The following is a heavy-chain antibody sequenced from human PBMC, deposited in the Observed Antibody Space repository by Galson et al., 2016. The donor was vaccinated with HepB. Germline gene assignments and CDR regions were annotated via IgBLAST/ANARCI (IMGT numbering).Heavy chain of an antibody. D-gene: IGHD4-17*01. CDR1: GGILRSSV. V-gene: IGHV1-69*13. J-gene: IGHJ6*02. Sequence: SVKVSCKASGGILRSSVISWVRQAPGQGLEGMGGLIPISGTTNYAQKFQGRVTFTADESTNTAFMGMRSLRSEDTAMYYCARSTMLTVTTFPWVSPGRVAEDLYGMDVWGQGTTVTVSS. CDR3: ARSTMLTVTTFPWVSPGRVAEDLYGMDV. CDR2: LIPISGTT.